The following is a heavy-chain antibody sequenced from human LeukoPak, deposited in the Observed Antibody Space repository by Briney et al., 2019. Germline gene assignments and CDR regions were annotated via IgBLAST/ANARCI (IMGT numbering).Heavy chain of an antibody. J-gene: IGHJ5*02. Sequence: SETLSPTCDLSAYSTINIYQWACIRQYPGRGREWLGTILHDVGAHYNPSLGSRVVISIDTSKNQFSLRLRSVTVADTAVYYCARDPRWLTPDCTSTSCYENYFVPWGRGTLVTVSS. V-gene: IGHV4-38-2*02. CDR1: AYSTINIYQ. D-gene: IGHD2-2*01. CDR2: ILHDVGA. CDR3: ARDPRWLTPDCTSTSCYENYFVP.